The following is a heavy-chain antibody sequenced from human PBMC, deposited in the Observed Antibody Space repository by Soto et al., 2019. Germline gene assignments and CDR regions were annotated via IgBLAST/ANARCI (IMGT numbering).Heavy chain of an antibody. J-gene: IGHJ6*02. V-gene: IGHV1-69*06. CDR3: AREGDPDSYMTTVTTSHYYYGMDV. CDR1: GGTFSSYA. CDR2: IIPIFGTA. D-gene: IGHD4-17*01. Sequence: QVQLVQSGAEVKKPGSSVKVSCKASGGTFSSYAISWVRQAPGQGLEWMGGIIPIFGTANYAQKFQGRVTITADKSTSTAYMELSSLRSEDTAVYYCAREGDPDSYMTTVTTSHYYYGMDVWGQGTTVTVSS.